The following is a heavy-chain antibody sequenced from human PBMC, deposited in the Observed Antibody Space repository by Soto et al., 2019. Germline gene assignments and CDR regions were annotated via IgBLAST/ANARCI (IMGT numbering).Heavy chain of an antibody. Sequence: QVQLVESGGGVVQPGRSLRLSCAASGFTFSTYGMHWVRQAPGKGLGWVAVISSDGTNKYYADSVRGRFTISRDNSKNTLYLQMNSLRAEDTAVYYCAKRLAGSYYYGMDVWGQGTTVTVSS. CDR3: AKRLAGSYYYGMDV. J-gene: IGHJ6*02. D-gene: IGHD3-16*01. CDR1: GFTFSTYG. CDR2: ISSDGTNK. V-gene: IGHV3-30*18.